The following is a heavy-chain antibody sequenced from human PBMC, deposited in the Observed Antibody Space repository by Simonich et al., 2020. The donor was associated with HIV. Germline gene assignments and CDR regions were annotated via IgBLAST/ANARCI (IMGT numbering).Heavy chain of an antibody. V-gene: IGHV1-2*06. CDR3: VSGMMGFDY. Sequence: QVQLVQSGAEVKKPGASVKVSCKASGYRFTGFYMHWVRQAPGQGLEWLCRTNPNIGCTDYAQNFQGRVTLTSDTSISTAYMELSGLRSDDTAVYYCVSGMMGFDYWGQGTLVTVSS. D-gene: IGHD3-16*01. CDR1: GYRFTGFY. J-gene: IGHJ4*02. CDR2: TNPNIGCT.